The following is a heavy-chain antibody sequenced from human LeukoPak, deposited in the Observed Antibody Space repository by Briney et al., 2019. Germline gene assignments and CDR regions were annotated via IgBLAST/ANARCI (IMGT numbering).Heavy chain of an antibody. D-gene: IGHD6-13*01. CDR2: IYYSGST. J-gene: IGHJ4*02. CDR3: ARADIPSIAAAGFDY. CDR1: GGSISSGGYY. Sequence: PSQTLSPTCTVSGGSISSGGYYWSWIRQHPGKGLEWIGYIYYSGSTYYNPSLKSRVTISVDTSKNQFSLKLSSVTAADTAVYYCARADIPSIAAAGFDYWGQGTLVTVSS. V-gene: IGHV4-31*03.